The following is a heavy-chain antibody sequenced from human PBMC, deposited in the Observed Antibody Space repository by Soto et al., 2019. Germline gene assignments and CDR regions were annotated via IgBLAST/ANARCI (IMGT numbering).Heavy chain of an antibody. CDR2: IYYSGST. D-gene: IGHD1-26*01. Sequence: QLHLRESGPGLVKPSETLSLTCTVSGGSITSSSYYWGWIRQPPGKGLEWIGSIYYSGSTYYNPSLKSGVAISVDTSTNQFSLKLSSVPAADTAVYYCATQEVGGSYVYTFDPWGQGTLVTVSS. J-gene: IGHJ5*02. V-gene: IGHV4-39*01. CDR1: GGSITSSSYY. CDR3: ATQEVGGSYVYTFDP.